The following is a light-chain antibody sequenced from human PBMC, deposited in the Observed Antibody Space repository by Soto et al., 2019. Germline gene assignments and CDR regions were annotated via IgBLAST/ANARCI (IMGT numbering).Light chain of an antibody. CDR2: DAS. V-gene: IGKV3-20*01. CDR3: QQYGTSPTT. Sequence: EIVLAQSPGTLSLSPGERATLSCRASESVSGSYLAWYQQKPGQAPRLLIYDASSRATGISDRFSGSGSGTDFTLTISRLEPEDFAVHYCQQYGTSPTTFGQGTKLEIK. J-gene: IGKJ2*01. CDR1: ESVSGSY.